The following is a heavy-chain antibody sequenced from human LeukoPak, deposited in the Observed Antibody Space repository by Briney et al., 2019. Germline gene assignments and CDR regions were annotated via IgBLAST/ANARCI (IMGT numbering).Heavy chain of an antibody. CDR2: ISSSSSYI. V-gene: IGHV3-21*01. CDR3: ARDIAAAALDY. CDR1: GFTFSSYS. Sequence: GGSLRPSCAASGFTFSSYSMNWVRQAPGKGLEWVSSISSSSSYIYYADSVKGRYTISRDNAKNSLYLQMNSLRAEDTAVYYCARDIAAAALDYWGQGTLVTVSS. J-gene: IGHJ4*02. D-gene: IGHD6-13*01.